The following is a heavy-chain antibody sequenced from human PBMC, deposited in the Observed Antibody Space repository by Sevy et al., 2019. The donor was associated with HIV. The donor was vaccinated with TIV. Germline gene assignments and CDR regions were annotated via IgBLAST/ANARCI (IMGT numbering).Heavy chain of an antibody. D-gene: IGHD3-3*01. Sequence: GGSLRLSCAASGFTFSSYAMSWVRQAPGKGLEWVSAISGSGGSTYYADSVKGRFTISRDNSKNTLYLQMNSLRAEDTAVYYCGTMRGYDFWSGPLYYFDYWGQGTLVTVSS. J-gene: IGHJ4*02. V-gene: IGHV3-23*01. CDR2: ISGSGGST. CDR1: GFTFSSYA. CDR3: GTMRGYDFWSGPLYYFDY.